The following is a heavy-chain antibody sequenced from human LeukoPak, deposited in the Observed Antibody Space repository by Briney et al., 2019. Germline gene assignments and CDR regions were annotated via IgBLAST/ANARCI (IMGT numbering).Heavy chain of an antibody. V-gene: IGHV1-18*04. Sequence: ASVKVSCKASGYIFTNYGISWVRQAPGQGLEWMGWISGYNGNTKYAQKFQGRVTMTTDTSTSTAYMEQRSLISDDTAVYFCARDDLDTVMGACDRWGQGTLVIVSS. D-gene: IGHD5-18*01. CDR1: GYIFTNYG. J-gene: IGHJ5*02. CDR2: ISGYNGNT. CDR3: ARDDLDTVMGACDR.